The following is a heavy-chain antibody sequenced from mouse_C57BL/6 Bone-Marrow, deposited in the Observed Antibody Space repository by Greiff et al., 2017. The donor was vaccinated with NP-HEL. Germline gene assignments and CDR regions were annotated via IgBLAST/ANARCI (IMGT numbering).Heavy chain of an antibody. J-gene: IGHJ3*01. V-gene: IGHV7-1*01. Sequence: EVNVVESGGGLVQSGRSLRLSCATSGFTFSDFYMEWVRQAPGKGLEWIAASRNKANDYTTEYSASVKGRFIVSRDTSQSILYLQMNALRAEDTAIYYCARDALPGTPFAYWGQGTLVTVSA. CDR2: SRNKANDYTT. CDR1: GFTFSDFY. CDR3: ARDALPGTPFAY. D-gene: IGHD4-1*01.